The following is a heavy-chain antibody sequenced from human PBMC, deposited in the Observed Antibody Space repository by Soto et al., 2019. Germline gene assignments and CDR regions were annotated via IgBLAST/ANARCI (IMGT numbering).Heavy chain of an antibody. CDR3: ARGTSWQLPFDY. CDR1: GGSISSYY. D-gene: IGHD6-13*01. J-gene: IGHJ4*02. V-gene: IGHV4-59*01. CDR2: ISYSGST. Sequence: SETLSLTCTVSGGSISSYYWSWIRQPPGKRLEWIGYISYSGSTDYNPSLKSRVTISGDTSKNQFSLKVSSVTAADTAVYYCARGTSWQLPFDYWGQGTLVTVSS.